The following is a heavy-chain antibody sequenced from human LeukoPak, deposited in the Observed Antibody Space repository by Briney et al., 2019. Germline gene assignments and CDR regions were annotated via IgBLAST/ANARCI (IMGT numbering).Heavy chain of an antibody. CDR3: TRGAPVGSSREFDY. D-gene: IGHD5-24*01. Sequence: SQTLSLTCDISGDSVSSNSAAWNWIRQSPLRGLEWLVRTYYRSKWYNDYAVSVKSRITINPDTSKNQFSLQLNSVTPEDTAVYYCTRGAPVGSSREFDYWGQGTLVTFSS. J-gene: IGHJ4*02. CDR2: TYYRSKWYN. V-gene: IGHV6-1*01. CDR1: GDSVSSNSAA.